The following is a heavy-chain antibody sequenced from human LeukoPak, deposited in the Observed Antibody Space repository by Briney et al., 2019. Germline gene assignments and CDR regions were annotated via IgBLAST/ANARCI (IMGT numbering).Heavy chain of an antibody. CDR2: FDPEDGET. CDR3: ATKWELPMGFDY. CDR1: GYTLTELS. D-gene: IGHD1-26*01. Sequence: GASVKVSCKVSGYTLTELSMHWVRPAPGKGLEWMGGFDPEDGETIYAQKFQGRVTMTEDTSTDTAYMELSSLRSEDTAVYYCATKWELPMGFDYWGQGTLVTVSS. J-gene: IGHJ4*02. V-gene: IGHV1-24*01.